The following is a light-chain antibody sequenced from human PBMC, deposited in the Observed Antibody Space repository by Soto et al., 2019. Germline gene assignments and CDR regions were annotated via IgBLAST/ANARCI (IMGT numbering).Light chain of an antibody. CDR2: EVN. CDR1: SSAVAGYNY. V-gene: IGLV2-8*01. Sequence: ALTQPPSASGSPGQSVTISCTGTSSAVAGYNYVSWYQQHPGKAPKLMIYEVNKRPSGVPDRFSGSKSGTTASLTVSGLQAEDEADYYCSSYTGSNDVVFGGGTKLTVL. CDR3: SSYTGSNDVV. J-gene: IGLJ2*01.